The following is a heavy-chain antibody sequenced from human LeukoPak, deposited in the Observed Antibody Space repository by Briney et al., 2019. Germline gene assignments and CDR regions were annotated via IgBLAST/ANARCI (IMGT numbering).Heavy chain of an antibody. CDR3: TRVTLRGSKYNWFDP. CDR2: ITPIIGTT. D-gene: IGHD1-26*01. CDR1: GGTFNTHI. V-gene: IGHV1-69*08. J-gene: IGHJ5*02. Sequence: GASVTVSCTSSGGTFNTHIFNWVRQAPGQGLEWMGRITPIIGTTKYAQRFQGRVTITADTSTSTAYLELRGLTYDDSAVYYCTRVTLRGSKYNWFDPWGQGTHVSVSS.